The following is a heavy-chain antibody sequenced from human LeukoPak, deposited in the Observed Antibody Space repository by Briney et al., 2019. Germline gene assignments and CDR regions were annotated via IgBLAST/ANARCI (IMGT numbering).Heavy chain of an antibody. CDR2: IKQDGSEK. CDR1: GFTFSSYW. Sequence: PGGSLRLSCAASGFTFSSYWMSWVRQAPGKGLEWVANIKQDGSEKYYVDSVKGRFTISRDNAKNSLYLQMNSLRAEDTAVYYCARGPYYDILTGYYSRKFDYWGQGTLVTVSS. V-gene: IGHV3-7*01. CDR3: ARGPYYDILTGYYSRKFDY. D-gene: IGHD3-9*01. J-gene: IGHJ4*02.